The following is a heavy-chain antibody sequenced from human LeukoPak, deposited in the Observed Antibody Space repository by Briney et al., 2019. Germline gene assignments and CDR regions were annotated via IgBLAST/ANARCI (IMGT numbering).Heavy chain of an antibody. D-gene: IGHD6-13*01. J-gene: IGHJ5*02. CDR3: ARGSYSSSWYVGENWFDP. CDR2: IYHGGST. Sequence: SETLSLTCAVSGGSISSGGYSWSWIRQPPGKGLEWIGYIYHGGSTYYNPSLKSRVTISVDRSKNQFSLKLSSVTAADTAVYYCARGSYSSSWYVGENWFDPWGQGTLVTVSS. CDR1: GGSISSGGYS. V-gene: IGHV4-30-2*01.